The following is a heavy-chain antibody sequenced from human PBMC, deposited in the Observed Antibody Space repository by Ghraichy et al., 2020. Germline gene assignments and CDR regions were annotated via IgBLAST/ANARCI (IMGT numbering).Heavy chain of an antibody. CDR1: GGSISSSYYY. CDR2: ISYSGNT. J-gene: IGHJ5*02. D-gene: IGHD2-15*01. CDR3: ARRFYCSGGSCNWFDP. V-gene: IGHV4-39*01. Sequence: SETLSLTCTVSGGSISSSYYYWGWIRQPPGKGLEWFGTISYSGNTYYNPSLKSRVTISADMSKNQFSLKLSSVTATDTAVFYCARRFYCSGGSCNWFDPWGQGTLVTVSS.